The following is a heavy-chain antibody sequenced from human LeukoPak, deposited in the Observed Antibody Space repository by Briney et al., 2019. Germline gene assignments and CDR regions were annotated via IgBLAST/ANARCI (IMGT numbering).Heavy chain of an antibody. V-gene: IGHV3-53*01. CDR1: GFTVSSNY. CDR2: IYSGGST. D-gene: IGHD2-21*02. Sequence: PGGSLRLSCAASGFTVSSNYMSWVRQAPGKGLEWVSVIYSGGSTYYADSVKGRFTISRSNSRNTLYLQMNSLIAEDTAVYYCAKASPTAYCGGDCLFQHWGQGTLVTVSS. J-gene: IGHJ1*01. CDR3: AKASPTAYCGGDCLFQH.